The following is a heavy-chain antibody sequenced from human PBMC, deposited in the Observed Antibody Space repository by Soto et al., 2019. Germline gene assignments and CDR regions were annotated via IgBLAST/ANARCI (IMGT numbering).Heavy chain of an antibody. CDR3: ARLKSYYDSRGSSDY. CDR1: GYTFTGYY. Sequence: ASVKVSCKASGYTFTGYYIYWLRQAPGQGLEWMGWINPNNGDTNYAQKFQGRVTMTRDSSISTACLELSRLRSDDTAIYYCARLKSYYDSRGSSDYWGQGTLVTVSS. V-gene: IGHV1-2*02. CDR2: INPNNGDT. J-gene: IGHJ4*02. D-gene: IGHD3-22*01.